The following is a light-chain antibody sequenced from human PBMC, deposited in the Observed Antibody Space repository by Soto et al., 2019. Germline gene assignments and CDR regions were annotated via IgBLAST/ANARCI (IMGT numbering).Light chain of an antibody. CDR1: RSDVGAYNY. V-gene: IGLV2-14*01. CDR3: YSYTTSRTQV. J-gene: IGLJ2*01. Sequence: QSVLTQPASVSGSPGQSITISCTGTRSDVGAYNYVSWYQQHPGKAPKLMIYEVRNRPSGVSDRFSGSKSGNTASLTISGLQAEDEADYYCYSYTTSRTQVFGGGTKLTVL. CDR2: EVR.